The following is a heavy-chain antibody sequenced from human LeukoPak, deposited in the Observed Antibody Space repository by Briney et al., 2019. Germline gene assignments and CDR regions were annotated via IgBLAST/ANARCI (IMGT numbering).Heavy chain of an antibody. CDR1: GFSISNSA. CDR3: AKGAYDYIEMGYFDY. J-gene: IGHJ4*02. Sequence: GGSLRLSCAASGFSISNSAMSWVRQAPGKGLEWVSLIIASSGSTFYADSVKGRFTISRDNSKDTLFLQMNSLRAEDTAVYYCAKGAYDYIEMGYFDYWGQGTLVTVSS. CDR2: IIASSGST. V-gene: IGHV3-23*01. D-gene: IGHD5-12*01.